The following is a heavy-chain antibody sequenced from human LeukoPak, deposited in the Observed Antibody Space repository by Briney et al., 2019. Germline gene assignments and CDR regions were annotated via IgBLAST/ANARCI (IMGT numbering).Heavy chain of an antibody. Sequence: SETLSLTCTGSGGSISSYYWSWIRQPPGKGLEWIGYIYYSGSTNYNPSLKSRVTISVDTSKNQFSLKLSSVTAADTAVYYCARDRGSGSYPYYYYYMDVWGKGTTVTISS. CDR2: IYYSGST. CDR3: ARDRGSGSYPYYYYYMDV. D-gene: IGHD3-10*01. J-gene: IGHJ6*03. V-gene: IGHV4-59*01. CDR1: GGSISSYY.